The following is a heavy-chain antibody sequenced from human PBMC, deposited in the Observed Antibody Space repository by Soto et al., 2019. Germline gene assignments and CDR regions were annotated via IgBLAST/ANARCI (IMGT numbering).Heavy chain of an antibody. CDR3: EAEMTFGKLSVV. J-gene: IGHJ6*02. CDR2: IFPKFGTT. D-gene: IGHD3-16*02. CDR1: GDTDTNYV. V-gene: IGHV1-69*05. Sequence: ASVKVSCKASGDTDTNYVISWVRQAPGQGLEWMGGIFPKFGTTYSAQKLQDRLTITTDESTSTVYMQLSSLRLDDTAVYYCEAEMTFGKLSVVWGQGTTVTVSS.